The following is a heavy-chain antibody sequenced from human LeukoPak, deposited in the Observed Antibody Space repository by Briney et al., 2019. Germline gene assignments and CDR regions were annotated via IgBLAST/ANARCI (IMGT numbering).Heavy chain of an antibody. J-gene: IGHJ6*03. D-gene: IGHD3-9*01. Sequence: GGSLRLPCAASGFTFSSYSMNWVRQAPGKGLEWVSAISGSGGSPYYADSVKGRFTISRDNSKNTLYLQMNSLRAEDTAVYYCAKQGRDWLRDYYYYMDVWGKGTTVTISS. CDR3: AKQGRDWLRDYYYYMDV. CDR2: ISGSGGSP. V-gene: IGHV3-23*01. CDR1: GFTFSSYS.